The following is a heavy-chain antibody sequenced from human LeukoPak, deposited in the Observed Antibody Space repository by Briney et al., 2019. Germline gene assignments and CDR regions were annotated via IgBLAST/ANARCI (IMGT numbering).Heavy chain of an antibody. V-gene: IGHV1-2*02. Sequence: ASVKVSCKASGGTFSSYAISWVRQAPGQGLEWVGWINPNNGDTTYTEKFQGRITVTRDTSISTAYLELSRLRTNDTAVYYCARVGPTQDWGQGTLVTVSS. CDR3: ARVGPTQD. CDR2: INPNNGDT. CDR1: GGTFSSYA. J-gene: IGHJ4*02. D-gene: IGHD1-26*01.